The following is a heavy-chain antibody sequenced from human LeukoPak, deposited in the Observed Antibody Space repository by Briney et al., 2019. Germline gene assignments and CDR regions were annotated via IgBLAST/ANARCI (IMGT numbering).Heavy chain of an antibody. CDR2: ISTNTGNP. CDR1: GYTFTSYA. CDR3: ARDGSKILRGNWFDP. Sequence: ASVKVSCKASGYTFTSYAMNWVRQAPGQGLEWMGWISTNTGNPTYAQGFTGRFVFSLDTSVSTAYLQISSLKAEDTAVYYCARDGSKILRGNWFDPWGQGTLVTVSS. J-gene: IGHJ5*02. V-gene: IGHV7-4-1*02. D-gene: IGHD2-15*01.